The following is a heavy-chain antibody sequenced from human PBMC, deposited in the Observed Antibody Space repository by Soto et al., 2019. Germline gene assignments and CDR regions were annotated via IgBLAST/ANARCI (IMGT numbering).Heavy chain of an antibody. CDR1: GGSFSGYY. J-gene: IGHJ5*02. CDR2: INHSGST. CDR3: ARGRNFWSGYTNNWFDP. V-gene: IGHV4-34*01. D-gene: IGHD3-3*01. Sequence: SETLSLTCAVYGGSFSGYYWSWIRQPPGKGLEWIGEINHSGSTNYNPSLKSRVTISVDTSKNQFSLKLSSVTAADTAVYYCARGRNFWSGYTNNWFDPWGQGTLVTVSS.